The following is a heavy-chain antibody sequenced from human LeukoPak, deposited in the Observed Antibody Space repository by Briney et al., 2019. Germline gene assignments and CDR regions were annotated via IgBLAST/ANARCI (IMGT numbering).Heavy chain of an antibody. V-gene: IGHV3-11*01. CDR3: ARVFSDILTGYYNDY. J-gene: IGHJ4*02. Sequence: GGSLRLSCAASGFTFSDYYMSWIRQAPGKGLEWVSYISSSGSTIYYADSVEGRFTISRDNAKNSLYLQMNSLRAEDTAVYYCARVFSDILTGYYNDYWGQGTLVTVSS. CDR2: ISSSGSTI. D-gene: IGHD3-9*01. CDR1: GFTFSDYY.